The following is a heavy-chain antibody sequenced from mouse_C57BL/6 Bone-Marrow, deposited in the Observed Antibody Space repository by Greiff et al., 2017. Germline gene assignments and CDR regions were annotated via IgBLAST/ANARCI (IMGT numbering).Heavy chain of an antibody. D-gene: IGHD2-4*01. CDR3: ARSYDYDDYTMDY. Sequence: VQLQQSGAELVKPGASVKLSCKASGYTFTNYWMHWVKQRPGQGLEWIGMMHPNGGSPDYNEKFKSEATLSADKSSRTAYMELSSLTSEDSAVYYCARSYDYDDYTMDYWGQGTSVTVSS. V-gene: IGHV1-64*01. CDR1: GYTFTNYW. CDR2: MHPNGGSP. J-gene: IGHJ4*01.